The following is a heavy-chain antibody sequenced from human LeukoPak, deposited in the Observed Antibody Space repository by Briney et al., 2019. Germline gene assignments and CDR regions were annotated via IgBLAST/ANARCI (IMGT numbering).Heavy chain of an antibody. Sequence: GGSLRLSCAASGFTFSSYSMNWVRQAPGKGLEWVSSISSSSSYIYYADSVKGRFTISRDNSKNTLYLQMNSLRAEDTAVYYCAKGPVATLDYWGQGTLVTVSS. V-gene: IGHV3-21*04. CDR3: AKGPVATLDY. D-gene: IGHD5-12*01. CDR2: ISSSSSYI. CDR1: GFTFSSYS. J-gene: IGHJ4*02.